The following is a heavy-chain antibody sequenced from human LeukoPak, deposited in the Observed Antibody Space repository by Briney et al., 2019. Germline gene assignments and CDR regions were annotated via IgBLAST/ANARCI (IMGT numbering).Heavy chain of an antibody. CDR1: GGSFSGYY. CDR2: INHSGST. CDR3: ARGSQSLGYCSGGSCRAKIFDY. V-gene: IGHV4-34*01. D-gene: IGHD2-15*01. J-gene: IGHJ4*02. Sequence: LKPSETLSLTCAVYGGSFSGYYWSWIRQPPGKGLEWIGEINHSGSTNYNPSLKSRVTISVDTSKNQFSLKLSSVTAADAAVYCCARGSQSLGYCSGGSCRAKIFDYWGQGTLVTVSS.